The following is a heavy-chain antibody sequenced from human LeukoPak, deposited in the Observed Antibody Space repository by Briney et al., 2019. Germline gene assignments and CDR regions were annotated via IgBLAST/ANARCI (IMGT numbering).Heavy chain of an antibody. D-gene: IGHD1-26*01. J-gene: IGHJ4*02. Sequence: PGRSLRLSCAASGFTFSSYWMHWVRQAPGKGLVWVSRIKFDESATNYADSVKGRFTISRDNDRNTVYLQMNSLRGEDTAVYYCARGGRGTYLNDYWGQGTLVTVSS. V-gene: IGHV3-74*01. CDR1: GFTFSSYW. CDR2: IKFDESAT. CDR3: ARGGRGTYLNDY.